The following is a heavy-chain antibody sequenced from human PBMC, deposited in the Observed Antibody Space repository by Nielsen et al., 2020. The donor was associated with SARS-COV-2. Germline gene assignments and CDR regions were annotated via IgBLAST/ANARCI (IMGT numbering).Heavy chain of an antibody. CDR3: AIIWSGYTDAFDI. J-gene: IGHJ3*02. Sequence: GGSLRLSCAASGFTFSDYYMNWVRQVPGKGLEWVSSISSSSTIYYADSVKGRFTISRDNAKNSLYLQMNSLRAEDTAVYYCAIIWSGYTDAFDIWGQGTMVTVSS. V-gene: IGHV3-69-1*01. CDR2: ISSSSTI. CDR1: GFTFSDYY. D-gene: IGHD3-3*01.